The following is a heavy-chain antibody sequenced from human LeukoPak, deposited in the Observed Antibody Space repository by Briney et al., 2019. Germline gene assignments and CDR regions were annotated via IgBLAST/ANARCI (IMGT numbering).Heavy chain of an antibody. CDR2: IYYSGST. Sequence: PSETLSLTCTVSGGSMNKYYWGWIRQPPGKGLEWIGSIYYSGSTYYNPSLKSRVTISVDTSKNQFSLKLSSVTAADTAVYYCVPYSSSSDYWGQGTLVTVSS. D-gene: IGHD6-6*01. CDR1: GGSMNKYY. V-gene: IGHV4-39*07. CDR3: VPYSSSSDY. J-gene: IGHJ4*02.